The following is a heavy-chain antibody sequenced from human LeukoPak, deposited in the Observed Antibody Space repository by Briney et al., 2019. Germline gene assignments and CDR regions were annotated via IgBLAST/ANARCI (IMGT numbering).Heavy chain of an antibody. CDR3: ARCRTGKANWFDP. V-gene: IGHV4-59*01. CDR2: IYYTGST. CDR1: GGSISGYY. J-gene: IGHJ5*02. Sequence: PSETLTLTCTVSGGSISGYYWSWIRQPPGKGLEWIAFIYYTGSTNYNPSLKSRVTISVDTSKNQFSLKLTSVTAADTAVYYCARCRTGKANWFDPWGQGTRVTVSS. D-gene: IGHD1-1*01.